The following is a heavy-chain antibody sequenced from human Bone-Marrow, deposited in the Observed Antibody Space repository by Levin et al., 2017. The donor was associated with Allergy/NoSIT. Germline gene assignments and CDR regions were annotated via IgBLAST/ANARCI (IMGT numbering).Heavy chain of an antibody. CDR2: ITTTGHYI. CDR3: ARAAGAAGRGGLDV. V-gene: IGHV3-21*01. CDR1: GFPFSSYG. Sequence: GGSLRLSCETSGFPFSSYGMAWVRQAPGKGLEWVASITTTGHYIHYAESVKGRFTISRDNANNSLSLQMNRLRGEDMAVYYCARAAGAAGRGGLDVWGQGTTVTVSS. J-gene: IGHJ6*02. D-gene: IGHD6-13*01.